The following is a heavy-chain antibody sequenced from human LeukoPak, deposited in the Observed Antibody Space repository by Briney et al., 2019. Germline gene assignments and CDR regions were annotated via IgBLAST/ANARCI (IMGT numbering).Heavy chain of an antibody. V-gene: IGHV4-59*01. CDR3: ARGSTLREPRSPLDY. CDR2: IYYSGST. CDR1: GGSISSYY. D-gene: IGHD5/OR15-5a*01. Sequence: SETLSLTCTVSGGSISSYYWSWIRQPPGKGLEWIGYIYYSGSTNYNPSLKSRVTISVDTSKNQFSLKLSSVTAADTAAYYCARGSTLREPRSPLDYWGQGTLVIVSS. J-gene: IGHJ4*02.